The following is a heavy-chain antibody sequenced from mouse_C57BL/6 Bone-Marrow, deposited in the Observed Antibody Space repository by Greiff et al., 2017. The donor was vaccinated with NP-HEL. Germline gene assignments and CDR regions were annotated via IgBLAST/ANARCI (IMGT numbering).Heavy chain of an antibody. D-gene: IGHD4-1*01. CDR1: GYTFTSYW. V-gene: IGHV1-64*01. CDR2: IHPNSGST. J-gene: IGHJ4*01. Sequence: QVQLQQSGAELVKPGASVKLSCKASGYTFTSYWMHWVKQRPGQGLEWIGMIHPNSGSTNYNEKFKSKATLTVDKSSSTAYMQLSSLTSEDSAVYYCTRTGRGGYYYAMDYWGQGTSVTVSS. CDR3: TRTGRGGYYYAMDY.